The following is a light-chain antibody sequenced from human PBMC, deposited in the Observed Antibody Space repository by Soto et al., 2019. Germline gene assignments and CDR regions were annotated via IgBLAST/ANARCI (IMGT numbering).Light chain of an antibody. J-gene: IGKJ2*01. CDR1: QSVSSSY. V-gene: IGKV3-20*01. CDR2: AAS. CDR3: QLYGSSPPRYT. Sequence: EIVLTQSPGTLSLSPGERATLSCRASQSVSSSYLAWYQQKPGQAPRLLIYAASTRATGIPDRFSGSGSGTDFTLTISRLEPEDFAVYFCQLYGSSPPRYTFGQGTKVDIK.